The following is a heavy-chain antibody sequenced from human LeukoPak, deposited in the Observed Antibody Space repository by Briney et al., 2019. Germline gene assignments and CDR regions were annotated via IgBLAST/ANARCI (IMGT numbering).Heavy chain of an antibody. CDR2: IWYDGNKI. CDR1: GFTFTTYG. V-gene: IGHV3-33*01. J-gene: IGHJ4*02. Sequence: PGRSLRLSCAVSGFTFTTYGMHWVRQAPGQGLEGVAVIWYDGNKIYYADSVKGRFTISRDNSKNTLYLQMNSLRAEDTAVYYCVRDPYEAYWGQGTLVTVSS. CDR3: VRDPYEAY. D-gene: IGHD5-12*01.